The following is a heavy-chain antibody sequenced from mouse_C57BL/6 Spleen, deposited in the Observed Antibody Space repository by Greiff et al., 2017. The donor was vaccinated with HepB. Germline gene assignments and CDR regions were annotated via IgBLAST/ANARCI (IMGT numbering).Heavy chain of an antibody. CDR2: IYPGDGDT. CDR1: GYAFSSSW. D-gene: IGHD2-4*01. Sequence: VQLQQSGPELVKPGASVKISCKPSGYAFSSSWMNWVKQRPGKGLEWIGRIYPGDGDTNYNGKFKGKATLTADKSSSTAYMQLSSLTSEDSAVYFCARFYYDYDPFDYWGQGTTLTVSS. V-gene: IGHV1-82*01. J-gene: IGHJ2*01. CDR3: ARFYYDYDPFDY.